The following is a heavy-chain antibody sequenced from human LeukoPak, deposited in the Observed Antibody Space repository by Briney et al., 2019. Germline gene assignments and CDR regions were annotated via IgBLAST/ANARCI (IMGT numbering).Heavy chain of an antibody. CDR1: GGSISSGGYY. CDR2: IYYSGST. Sequence: PSQTLSLTCTVSGGSISSGGYYWSWIRQHPGKGLEWIGYIYYSGSTYYNPSLKSRVTISVDTSKNQFSLKLSSVTAADTAVYYRAVSSSWHGVDYWGQGTLVTVSS. D-gene: IGHD6-13*01. J-gene: IGHJ4*02. V-gene: IGHV4-31*03. CDR3: AVSSSWHGVDY.